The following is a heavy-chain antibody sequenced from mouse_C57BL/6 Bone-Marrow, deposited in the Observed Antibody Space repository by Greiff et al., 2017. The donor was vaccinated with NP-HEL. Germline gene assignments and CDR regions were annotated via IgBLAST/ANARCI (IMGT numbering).Heavy chain of an antibody. CDR2: ISDGGSYT. CDR3: ARDDCWYFDV. CDR1: GFTFSSYA. Sequence: EVKLMESGGGLVKPGGSLKLSCAASGFTFSSYAMSWVRQTPEKRLEWVATISDGGSYTYYPDNVKGRFTISRDNAKNNLYLQMSHLKSEDTAMYYCARDDCWYFDVWGTGTTVTVSS. V-gene: IGHV5-4*01. D-gene: IGHD2-4*01. J-gene: IGHJ1*03.